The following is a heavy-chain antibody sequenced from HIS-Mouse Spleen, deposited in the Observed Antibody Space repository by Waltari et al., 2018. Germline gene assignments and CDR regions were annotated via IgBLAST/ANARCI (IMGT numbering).Heavy chain of an antibody. CDR1: GYNFTSYD. D-gene: IGHD3-22*01. CDR2: MNPNSGNT. V-gene: IGHV1-8*01. Sequence: QVQLVQSGAAVKEPGASVKVSCKASGYNFTSYDINWVRQATGHGLEWMGWMNPNSGNTGYAQKFQGRVTMTRNTSISTAYMELSSLRSEDTAVYYCARGGYYDSSGYYYDAFDIWGQGTMVTVSS. J-gene: IGHJ3*02. CDR3: ARGGYYDSSGYYYDAFDI.